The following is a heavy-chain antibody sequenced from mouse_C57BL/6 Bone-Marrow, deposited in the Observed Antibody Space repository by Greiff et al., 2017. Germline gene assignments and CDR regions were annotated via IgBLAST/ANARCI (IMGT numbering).Heavy chain of an antibody. Sequence: EVQLQESGAELMRPGASVKLSCTASGFNIKDDYMHWVKQRPEQGLEWIGWIDPENGDTEYASKFQGKATITADTSSNTAYLQLSSLTSEDTAVYYCTPLLAGGYYAMDYWGQGTSVTVSS. CDR2: IDPENGDT. J-gene: IGHJ4*01. CDR3: TPLLAGGYYAMDY. V-gene: IGHV14-4*01. CDR1: GFNIKDDY. D-gene: IGHD6-1*01.